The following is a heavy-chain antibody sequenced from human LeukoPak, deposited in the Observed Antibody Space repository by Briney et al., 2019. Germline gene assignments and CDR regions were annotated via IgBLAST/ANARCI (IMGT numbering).Heavy chain of an antibody. D-gene: IGHD3-22*01. CDR2: IYHSGST. CDR3: ARGYYYDSTGAFDI. Sequence: TSETLSLTCTVSGGSISSGGYYWSWIRQPPGKGLEWIGYIYHSGSTYYNPSLKSRVTTFVDTSKNQFSLSLSSVTAADTAVYFCARGYYYDSTGAFDIWGQGTMVTVSS. CDR1: GGSISSGGYY. J-gene: IGHJ3*02. V-gene: IGHV4-30-2*01.